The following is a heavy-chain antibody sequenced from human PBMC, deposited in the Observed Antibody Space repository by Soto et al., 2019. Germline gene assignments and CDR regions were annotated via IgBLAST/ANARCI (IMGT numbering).Heavy chain of an antibody. CDR3: ATGLTLPVRPSFDT. Sequence: EVQLVESGGGLIQPGGSLRLSCAASGFTVSGNYITWVRQAPGKGLEWVSVIFSGDNTYYSDSVKGRFTISRDNSKNTVYLQMNRLRCDDTAVYFCATGLTLPVRPSFDTWGQGTVLTVSS. CDR1: GFTVSGNY. D-gene: IGHD2-21*02. V-gene: IGHV3-53*01. J-gene: IGHJ5*02. CDR2: IFSGDNT.